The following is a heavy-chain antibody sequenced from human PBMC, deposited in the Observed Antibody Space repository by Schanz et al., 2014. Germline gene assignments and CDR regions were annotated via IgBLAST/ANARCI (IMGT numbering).Heavy chain of an antibody. J-gene: IGHJ4*02. V-gene: IGHV3-53*04. CDR2: IGSGSSV. D-gene: IGHD3-10*01. CDR3: AKDLHSNSGNYYSYYFDS. CDR1: GFTVSNSY. Sequence: DVQLVDSGGGLVQPGGSLRLSCAASGFTVSNSYIHWVRQAPGKGLEWVSRMIGSGSSVFYADSVKGRFTISRDNSKNSVSLQMDSLRPEDTAVYFCAKDLHSNSGNYYSYYFDSWGPGALVTVSS.